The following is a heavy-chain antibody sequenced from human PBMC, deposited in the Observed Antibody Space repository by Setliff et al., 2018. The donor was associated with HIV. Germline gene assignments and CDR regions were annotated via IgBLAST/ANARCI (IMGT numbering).Heavy chain of an antibody. CDR1: GGSISSGSYY. CDR3: ARGNNDLESFDY. V-gene: IGHV4-61*02. CDR2: IYTSGST. D-gene: IGHD3-3*01. Sequence: SETLSLTCTVSGGSISSGSYYWSWIRQPAGKALEWIGRIYTSGSTNYNPSLESRVSISLDTSKNQFSLKLTSVTASHTAVYDWARGNNDLESFDYWGQGALVTVSS. J-gene: IGHJ4*02.